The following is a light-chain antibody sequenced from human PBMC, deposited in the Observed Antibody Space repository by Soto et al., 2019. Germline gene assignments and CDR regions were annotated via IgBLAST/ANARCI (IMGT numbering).Light chain of an antibody. Sequence: QSVLTQPASVSGSPGQSITISCTGTSSDVGGYNYVSWYQQHPGKAPKLMIYEVSNRPSGVSNRFSGSKSGNTASLTISGIQAEDDADYYCSSYKSSSTYVFGTATKVTVL. CDR2: EVS. CDR1: SSDVGGYNY. CDR3: SSYKSSSTYV. J-gene: IGLJ1*01. V-gene: IGLV2-14*01.